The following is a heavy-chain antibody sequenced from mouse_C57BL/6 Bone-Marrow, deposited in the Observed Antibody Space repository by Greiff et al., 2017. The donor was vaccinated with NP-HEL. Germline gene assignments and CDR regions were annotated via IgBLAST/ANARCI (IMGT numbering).Heavy chain of an antibody. CDR3: ASIYYGYDGFAY. Sequence: QVQLQQPGAELVRPGSSVKLSCKASGYTFTSSWMDWVKQRPGQGLEWIGNIYPSDSETPYNQKFKDKATLTVDKSSSTAYMQLSSLTSEDSAVYYCASIYYGYDGFAYWGQGTLVTVSA. D-gene: IGHD2-2*01. J-gene: IGHJ3*01. CDR2: IYPSDSET. CDR1: GYTFTSSW. V-gene: IGHV1-61*01.